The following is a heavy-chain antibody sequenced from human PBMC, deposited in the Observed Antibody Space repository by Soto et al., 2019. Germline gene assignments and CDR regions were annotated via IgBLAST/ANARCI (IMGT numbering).Heavy chain of an antibody. CDR1: GFTFSIHD. V-gene: IGHV3-30-3*01. Sequence: QVQLVESGGGVVQPGRSLRLSCAASGFTFSIHDMHWVRQAPGKGLEWVAVISYDGSNKYYADSVKGRFTISRDNSKNTLDLQMDSLRGEDTAVYYCASRESGSYSSPTGLWGQGTLVTVSS. D-gene: IGHD1-26*01. J-gene: IGHJ4*02. CDR2: ISYDGSNK. CDR3: ASRESGSYSSPTGL.